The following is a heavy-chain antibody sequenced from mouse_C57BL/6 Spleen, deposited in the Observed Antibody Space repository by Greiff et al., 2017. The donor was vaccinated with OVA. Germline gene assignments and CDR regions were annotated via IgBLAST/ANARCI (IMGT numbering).Heavy chain of an antibody. V-gene: IGHV1-54*01. Sequence: VQLQQSGAELVRPGTSVKVSCKASGYAFTNYLIEWVKQRPGQGLEWIGVINPGSGGTNYNEKFKGKATLTADKYSSTAYMQLSSLTSEDSAVYFCARKLGDGYPDYWGQGTTLTVSS. J-gene: IGHJ2*01. CDR3: ARKLGDGYPDY. CDR1: GYAFTNYL. CDR2: INPGSGGT. D-gene: IGHD2-3*01.